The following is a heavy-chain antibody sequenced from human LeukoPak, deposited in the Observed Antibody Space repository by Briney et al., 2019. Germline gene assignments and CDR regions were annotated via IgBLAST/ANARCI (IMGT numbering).Heavy chain of an antibody. V-gene: IGHV3-9*01. CDR2: ISWNRGSI. CDR3: AKASRVVAATSPVDY. CDR1: GFTFDDCA. Sequence: RTGGSLRLSCAASGFTFDDCAMHWFRQVPGKGLEWASGISWNRGSIGYADSVKGRFTISRDNAKNSLYLQMNSLRAEDTALYYCAKASRVVAATSPVDYWGQGTLVTVSS. D-gene: IGHD2-15*01. J-gene: IGHJ4*02.